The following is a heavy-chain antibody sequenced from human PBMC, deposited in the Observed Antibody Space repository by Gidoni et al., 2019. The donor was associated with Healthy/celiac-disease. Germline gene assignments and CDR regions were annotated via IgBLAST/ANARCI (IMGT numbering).Heavy chain of an antibody. CDR1: GGSISSSRYY. D-gene: IGHD6-19*01. Sequence: QLQLQESGPGLVKPSETLSLTCTVSGGSISSSRYYWGWIRQPPGKGLEWIGSIYYCGSTYYNPSLKSRVTISVDTSKNQFSLKLSSVTAADTAVYYCARHWGLVTKRYSSGWYETGGTYYFDYWGQGTLVTVSS. CDR2: IYYCGST. J-gene: IGHJ4*02. V-gene: IGHV4-39*01. CDR3: ARHWGLVTKRYSSGWYETGGTYYFDY.